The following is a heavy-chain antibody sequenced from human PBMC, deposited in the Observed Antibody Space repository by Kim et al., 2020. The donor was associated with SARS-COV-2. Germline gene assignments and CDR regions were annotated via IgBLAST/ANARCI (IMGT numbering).Heavy chain of an antibody. CDR2: ISSSSSTI. Sequence: GGSLRLSCAASGFTFSSYSMNWVRQAPGKGLEWVSYISSSSSTIYYADSVKGRFTISRDNAKNSLYLQMNSLRAEDTAVYYCAREMRRGYYYDSSGSPPGFLGAFDIWGQGTMVTVSS. CDR1: GFTFSSYS. V-gene: IGHV3-48*04. J-gene: IGHJ3*02. CDR3: AREMRRGYYYDSSGSPPGFLGAFDI. D-gene: IGHD3-22*01.